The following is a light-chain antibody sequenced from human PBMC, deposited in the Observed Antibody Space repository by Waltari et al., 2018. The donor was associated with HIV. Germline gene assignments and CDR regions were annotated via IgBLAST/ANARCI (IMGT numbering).Light chain of an antibody. Sequence: GQRVTISCTGSSSNIGAGYDVHWYQQLPGTAPKLLIYANNNRASGVPDRFSGSKFGPSASLAITGLQAEDEANYYCQSYDSGLSGSVFGGGTKLTVL. CDR3: QSYDSGLSGSV. V-gene: IGLV1-40*01. CDR2: ANN. J-gene: IGLJ2*01. CDR1: SSNIGAGYD.